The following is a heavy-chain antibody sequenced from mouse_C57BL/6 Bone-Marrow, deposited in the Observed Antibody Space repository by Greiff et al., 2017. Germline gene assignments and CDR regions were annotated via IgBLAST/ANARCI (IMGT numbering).Heavy chain of an antibody. CDR3: ARENNWDYFDY. Sequence: VQLQQSGAELARPGASVKMSCKASGYTFTSYTMHWVKPRPGQGLEWIGYINPSSGYTKYNQKFKDKATLTADKSSSTAYMQLSSLTSEDSAVYYCARENNWDYFDYWGQGTTLTVSS. J-gene: IGHJ2*01. CDR2: INPSSGYT. V-gene: IGHV1-4*01. D-gene: IGHD4-1*01. CDR1: GYTFTSYT.